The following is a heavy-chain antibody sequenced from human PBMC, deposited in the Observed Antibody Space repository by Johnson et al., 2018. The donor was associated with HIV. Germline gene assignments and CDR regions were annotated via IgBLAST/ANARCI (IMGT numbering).Heavy chain of an antibody. V-gene: IGHV3-30*04. CDR1: GFTFSSYA. J-gene: IGHJ3*01. D-gene: IGHD3-22*01. Sequence: VQLVESGGGVVQPGRSLRLSCAASGFTFSSYAMHWVRQAPGKGLEWVAVISYDGSNKYYADSVKGRFTISRDNSKNTLYLQMNSLRAEDTAVYYCASSGVDYYDSSVWWGQGTMVTVSS. CDR2: ISYDGSNK. CDR3: ASSGVDYYDSSVW.